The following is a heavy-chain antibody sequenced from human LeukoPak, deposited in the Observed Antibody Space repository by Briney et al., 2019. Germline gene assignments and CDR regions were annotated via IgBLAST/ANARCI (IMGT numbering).Heavy chain of an antibody. CDR3: AKDPSPQPDGFDY. D-gene: IGHD5-24*01. J-gene: IGHJ4*02. CDR1: GFTFSSYA. V-gene: IGHV3-23*01. CDR2: ISDSGGST. Sequence: GGSLRLSCAASGFTFSSYAMSWVRQAPGKGLEWVSAISDSGGSTYYADSVKGRFTISRDNSKNTLYLQMNSLRAEDTAVYYCAKDPSPQPDGFDYWGQGTLVTVSS.